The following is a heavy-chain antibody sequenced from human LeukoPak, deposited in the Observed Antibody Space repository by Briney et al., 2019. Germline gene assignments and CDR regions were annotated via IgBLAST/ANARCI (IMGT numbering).Heavy chain of an antibody. J-gene: IGHJ4*02. D-gene: IGHD5-18*01. V-gene: IGHV3-74*01. Sequence: GGSLRLSCAASGFTFSSYWMHWVRQAPGKGLVWVSRINSDGSSTSYADAVKGRFTISRDNAKNTLYLQMNTLRVEDTAVYYCARWPTTDAGYSYGYPFDYWGQGTLVTVSS. CDR1: GFTFSSYW. CDR3: ARWPTTDAGYSYGYPFDY. CDR2: INSDGSST.